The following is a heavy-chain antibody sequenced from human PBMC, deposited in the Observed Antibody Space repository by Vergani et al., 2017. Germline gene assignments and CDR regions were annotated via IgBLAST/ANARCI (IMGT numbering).Heavy chain of an antibody. Sequence: VSCKASGYTFTGYYMHWVRQAPGQGLEWMGWINPNSGGTNYAQKFQGRVTMTRDTSISTAYMELSRLRSDDTAVYYCARVSRLAKYYFDYWGQGTLVTVSS. CDR1: GYTFTGYY. D-gene: IGHD4/OR15-4a*01. J-gene: IGHJ4*02. CDR3: ARVSRLAKYYFDY. CDR2: INPNSGGT. V-gene: IGHV1-2*02.